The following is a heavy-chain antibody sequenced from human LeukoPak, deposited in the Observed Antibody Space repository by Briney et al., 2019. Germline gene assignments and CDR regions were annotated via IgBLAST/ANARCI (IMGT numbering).Heavy chain of an antibody. V-gene: IGHV3-23*01. CDR3: AKDTGTGPGYYLDY. J-gene: IGHJ4*02. Sequence: GGSLRLSCAASGFTFTTYAVNWVRQAPGKGLEWVSGISGSGGSTYYADALKGRFTISRDNSKSTLFLQMNSLRADDTAVYYCAKDTGTGPGYYLDYWGQGTLVTVSS. CDR2: ISGSGGST. CDR1: GFTFTTYA. D-gene: IGHD1-14*01.